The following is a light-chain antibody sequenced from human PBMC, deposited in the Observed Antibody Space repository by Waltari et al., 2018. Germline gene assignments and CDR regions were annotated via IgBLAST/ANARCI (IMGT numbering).Light chain of an antibody. Sequence: DMQMTQSPSYASASVGDRVTITCRASQDIHTWLAWYQQKPGKAPRLLISAASSLQSGVPSRFSGSGSGTDFTLTISSLQPEDFATYYCQQANSFPFTFGPGTKVDI. V-gene: IGKV1D-12*01. CDR1: QDIHTW. CDR3: QQANSFPFT. CDR2: AAS. J-gene: IGKJ3*01.